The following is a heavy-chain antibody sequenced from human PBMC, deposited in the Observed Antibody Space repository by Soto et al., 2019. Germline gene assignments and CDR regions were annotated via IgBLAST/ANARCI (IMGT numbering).Heavy chain of an antibody. D-gene: IGHD5-12*01. J-gene: IGHJ4*02. CDR1: GFTFSSYA. Sequence: GGSLRLSCAASGFTFSSYAMNWVRQAPGRGLEWVSVIGASDGTTYYADSVKGRFTISRDNSKNTLYLQMNSLRAEDTAVYYCAKTRDGYNYVDYWGQGTLVTVSS. CDR2: IGASDGTT. V-gene: IGHV3-23*01. CDR3: AKTRDGYNYVDY.